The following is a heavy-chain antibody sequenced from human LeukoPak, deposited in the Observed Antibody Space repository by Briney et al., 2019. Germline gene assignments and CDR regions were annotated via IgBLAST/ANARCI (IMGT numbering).Heavy chain of an antibody. V-gene: IGHV3-20*04. J-gene: IGHJ3*02. Sequence: GGSLRLSCAASGFTFDDYGMSWVRQAPGKGLEWVSGINWNGGSTGYADSVKGRFTISRDNAKNSLYLQMNSLRAEDTALYYCARVVPDYYDSSGYYYDIWGQGTMDTVSS. CDR1: GFTFDDYG. CDR3: ARVVPDYYDSSGYYYDI. CDR2: INWNGGST. D-gene: IGHD3-22*01.